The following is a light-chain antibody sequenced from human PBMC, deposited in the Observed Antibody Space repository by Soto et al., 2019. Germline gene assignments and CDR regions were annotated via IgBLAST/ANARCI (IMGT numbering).Light chain of an antibody. CDR1: QGISNY. CDR3: QKYNSASWT. CDR2: AAS. V-gene: IGKV1-27*01. J-gene: IGKJ1*01. Sequence: TQVPAALLKKKGDRDTITCRASQGISNYLAWYQQKPGKVPKLLIYAASTLQSGVPSRFSGSGSGTDFTLTISSLQPEDVATYYCQKYNSASWTFGHGTKVDIK.